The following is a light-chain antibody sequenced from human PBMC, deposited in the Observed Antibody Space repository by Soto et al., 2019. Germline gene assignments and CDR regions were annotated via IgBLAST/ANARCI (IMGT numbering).Light chain of an antibody. CDR1: QSVSSN. J-gene: IGKJ3*01. V-gene: IGKV3-15*01. CDR3: QQYNNWPPAT. Sequence: EIVMTQSPAPLSVSPGERATLSCRASQSVSSNLAWYQQKPGQAPRLLIYGASTRATGIPARFSGSGSGTEFTLTISSLQSEDFAVYYCQQYNNWPPATFGPGTKVDIK. CDR2: GAS.